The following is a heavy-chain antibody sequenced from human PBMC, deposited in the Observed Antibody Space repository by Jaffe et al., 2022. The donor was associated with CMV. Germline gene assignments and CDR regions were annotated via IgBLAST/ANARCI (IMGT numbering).Heavy chain of an antibody. J-gene: IGHJ6*03. CDR1: GFTFSSYS. D-gene: IGHD2-2*01. V-gene: IGHV3-21*01. Sequence: EVQLVESGGGLVKPGGSLRLSCAASGFTFSSYSMNWVRQAPGKGLEWVSSISSSSSYIYYADSVKGRFTISRDNAKNSLYLQMNSLRAEDTAVYYCARYCSSTSCLKRTYYYYYMDVWGKGTTVTVSS. CDR2: ISSSSSYI. CDR3: ARYCSSTSCLKRTYYYYYMDV.